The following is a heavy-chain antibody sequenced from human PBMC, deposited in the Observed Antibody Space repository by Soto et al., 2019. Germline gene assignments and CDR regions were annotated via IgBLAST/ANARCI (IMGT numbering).Heavy chain of an antibody. Sequence: PGGSLRLSCAASGFTFDDYAMHWVRQAPGKGLEWVSGISWNSGSIGYADSVKGRFTISRDNSKSSLYLQLNSLRAEDTALYYRTKNPSGVYGLSTYIDYWGQGTMVTVSS. D-gene: IGHD3-10*01. J-gene: IGHJ4*02. CDR2: ISWNSGSI. CDR3: TKNPSGVYGLSTYIDY. CDR1: GFTFDDYA. V-gene: IGHV3-9*01.